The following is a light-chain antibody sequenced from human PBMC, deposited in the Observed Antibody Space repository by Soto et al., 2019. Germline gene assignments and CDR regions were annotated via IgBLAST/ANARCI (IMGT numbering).Light chain of an antibody. V-gene: IGKV3-20*01. CDR2: GAS. J-gene: IGKJ1*01. Sequence: EIVMTQSPATLSVSPGERATLSCRASQSVSSNLAWYQQKPGQAPRLLIYGASSRATGIPDRFSGSGSGTDSTLTISRLEPEDFAVYYCQQYGTSPRTFGQGTKVDIK. CDR1: QSVSSN. CDR3: QQYGTSPRT.